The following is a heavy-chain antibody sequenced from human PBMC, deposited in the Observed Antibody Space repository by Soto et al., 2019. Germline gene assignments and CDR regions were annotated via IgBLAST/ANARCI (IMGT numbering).Heavy chain of an antibody. D-gene: IGHD3-22*01. J-gene: IGHJ4*02. CDR2: IWYDGSNK. V-gene: IGHV3-33*01. Sequence: VQLVESGGGVVQPGRSLRLSCAASGFTFSSYGMHWVRQAPGKGLEWVAVIWYDGSNKYYADSVKGRFTISRDNSKNTLYLQMNSLRAEDTAVYYCARGGDYYDSSGYYYLDYWGQGTLVTVSS. CDR3: ARGGDYYDSSGYYYLDY. CDR1: GFTFSSYG.